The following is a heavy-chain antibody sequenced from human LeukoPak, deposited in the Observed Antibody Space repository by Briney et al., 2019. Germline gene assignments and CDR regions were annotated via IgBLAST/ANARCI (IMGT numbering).Heavy chain of an antibody. V-gene: IGHV4-4*07. Sequence: SETLSLTCTVSGGSVSSYYWSWIRQPAGKGLEWIGRIYTSGSTNYNPSLKSRVTMSVDTSKNQFSLKLSSVTAADTAVYYCARETSIAARRYFDYWGQGTLVTVS. CDR1: GGSVSSYY. J-gene: IGHJ4*02. CDR2: IYTSGST. D-gene: IGHD6-6*01. CDR3: ARETSIAARRYFDY.